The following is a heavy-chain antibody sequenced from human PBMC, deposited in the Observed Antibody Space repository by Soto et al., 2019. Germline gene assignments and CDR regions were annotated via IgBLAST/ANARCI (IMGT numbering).Heavy chain of an antibody. D-gene: IGHD6-13*01. V-gene: IGHV1-18*01. Sequence: ASVKASCKASGYTFTSYGMSWVRRAPGQGLEWMGWISAYNGNTNYAQKLQGRVTMTTDTSTSTAYMELRSLRSDDTAVYYCARDLTPYSSSWDHPNWFDPWGQGTLVTVSS. CDR1: GYTFTSYG. J-gene: IGHJ5*02. CDR3: ARDLTPYSSSWDHPNWFDP. CDR2: ISAYNGNT.